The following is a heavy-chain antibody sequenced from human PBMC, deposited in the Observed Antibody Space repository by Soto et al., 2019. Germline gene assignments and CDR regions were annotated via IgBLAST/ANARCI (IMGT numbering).Heavy chain of an antibody. CDR1: CYTFSNYG. V-gene: IGHV1-18*01. J-gene: IGHJ5*02. D-gene: IGHD2-2*01. CDR3: ARVVPGAEAWFGP. Sequence: QVQLVQSGGEVKRPGASVKVSCKTSCYTFSNYGITWVRQAPVQPLECLGWISLYSDGTNYAQKFQGRVSMTTDTYTTTAYLELRSLRYDDTAVYYCARVVPGAEAWFGPCGQGTLVTVYS. CDR2: ISLYSDGT.